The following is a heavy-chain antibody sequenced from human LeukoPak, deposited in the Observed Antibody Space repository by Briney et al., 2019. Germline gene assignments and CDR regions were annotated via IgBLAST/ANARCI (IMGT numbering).Heavy chain of an antibody. J-gene: IGHJ4*02. CDR3: ARDSDLGKWLRFDY. CDR2: IYSGGSK. D-gene: IGHD5-12*01. V-gene: IGHV3-53*01. Sequence: GGSLRLSCAASGFTFSNAWMTWVRQAPGKGLEWVSVIYSGGSKYYADSVKGRFTISRDNSKNTLYLQMNRLRAEDTAVYYCARDSDLGKWLRFDYWGQGTLVTVSS. CDR1: GFTFSNAW.